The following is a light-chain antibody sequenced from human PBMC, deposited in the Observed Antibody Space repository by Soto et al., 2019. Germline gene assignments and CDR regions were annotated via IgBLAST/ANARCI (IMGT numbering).Light chain of an antibody. V-gene: IGKV1-9*01. CDR3: QQLNSYPRT. J-gene: IGKJ5*01. CDR1: QGISSY. CDR2: AAS. Sequence: IQLPQSPSSLSASVGDRVTITCRASQGISSYLAWYQQKPGKAPKLLIYAASTLQSGVPSRFSGSGSGTDFTLTISSXQPEDFATYYCQQLNSYPRTFGQGTRLEIK.